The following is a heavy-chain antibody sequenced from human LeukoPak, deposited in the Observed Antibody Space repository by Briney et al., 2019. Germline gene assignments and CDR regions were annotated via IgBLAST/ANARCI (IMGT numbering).Heavy chain of an antibody. CDR2: IYHNGST. D-gene: IGHD3-10*01. CDR1: GYSISSGYY. Sequence: PSETLSLTCTVSGYSISSGYYWGWIRQPPGKGLEWIGNIYHNGSTYYNPPLKSRVTISVDTSKKQFSLKLSSVTAADTAVYYCARDGYGGVDSWGQGTLVTVSS. V-gene: IGHV4-38-2*02. J-gene: IGHJ4*02. CDR3: ARDGYGGVDS.